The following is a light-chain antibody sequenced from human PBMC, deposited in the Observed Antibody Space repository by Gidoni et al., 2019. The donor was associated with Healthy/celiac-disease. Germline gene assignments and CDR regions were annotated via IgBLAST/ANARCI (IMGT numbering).Light chain of an antibody. V-gene: IGKV3-20*01. CDR1: QSVSSSY. Sequence: EIVLTQSPGTLSLSPGERATLPCSASQSVSSSYLAWYQQKPGQAPRLLIYGASSRATGIPDRFSGSGSGTDFTLTISRLEPEDFAVYYCQQYGSSPPSLTFGGGTKVEIK. J-gene: IGKJ4*01. CDR3: QQYGSSPPSLT. CDR2: GAS.